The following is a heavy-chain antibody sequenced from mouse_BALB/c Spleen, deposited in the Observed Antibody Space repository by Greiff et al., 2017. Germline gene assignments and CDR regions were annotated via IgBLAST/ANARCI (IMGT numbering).Heavy chain of an antibody. V-gene: IGHV1-69*02. Sequence: QVQLQQSGAELVRPGASVKLSCKASGYTFTSYWINWVKQRPGQGLEWIGNIYPSDSYTNYNQKFKDKATLTVDKSSSTAYMQLSSPTSEDSAVYYCTRSAYGYGAWFAYWGQGTLVTVSA. CDR1: GYTFTSYW. CDR2: IYPSDSYT. D-gene: IGHD2-2*01. J-gene: IGHJ3*01. CDR3: TRSAYGYGAWFAY.